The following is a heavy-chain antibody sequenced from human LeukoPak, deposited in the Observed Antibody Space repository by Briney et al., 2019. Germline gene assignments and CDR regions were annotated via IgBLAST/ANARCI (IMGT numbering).Heavy chain of an antibody. Sequence: GESLKISCTGSGYSFTSYWIGWVRHTPEKGLEWMGIIYPGDSDTRYSPSFQGQVTISADKSISTTYLQWSSLKASDTAMYYCARPSGYCSGGSCSHFDYWGQGTLVTVSS. V-gene: IGHV5-51*01. CDR2: IYPGDSDT. CDR3: ARPSGYCSGGSCSHFDY. J-gene: IGHJ4*02. D-gene: IGHD2-15*01. CDR1: GYSFTSYW.